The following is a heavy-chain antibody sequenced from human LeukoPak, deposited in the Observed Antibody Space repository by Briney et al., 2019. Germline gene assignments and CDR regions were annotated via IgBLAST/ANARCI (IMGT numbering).Heavy chain of an antibody. CDR3: ARKYYYDSSGYYYFDY. CDR1: GGSISSYY. Sequence: PSETLSLTCTVSGGSISSYYWSWIRQPPGKGLEWIGFIYYSGSTNYNPSLKSRVTISVDMSKNQFSLKLSSVTAADTAVYYCARKYYYDSSGYYYFDYWGQGTLVTVSS. V-gene: IGHV4-59*01. D-gene: IGHD3-22*01. J-gene: IGHJ4*02. CDR2: IYYSGST.